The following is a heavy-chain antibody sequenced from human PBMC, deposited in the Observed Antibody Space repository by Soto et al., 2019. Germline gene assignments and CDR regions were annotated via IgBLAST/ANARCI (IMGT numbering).Heavy chain of an antibody. Sequence: PSETLSLTCTVSGGSISSGDYYWSWIRQPPGKGLEWIGYNYYSGSTYYNPSLKSLGTISVDTSKNQFALKLSSVTAAGTAVYYCARVRWYYGSGINNLFDPWGQGTLVTVSS. CDR2: NYYSGST. CDR3: ARVRWYYGSGINNLFDP. D-gene: IGHD3-10*01. V-gene: IGHV4-30-4*01. CDR1: GGSISSGDYY. J-gene: IGHJ5*02.